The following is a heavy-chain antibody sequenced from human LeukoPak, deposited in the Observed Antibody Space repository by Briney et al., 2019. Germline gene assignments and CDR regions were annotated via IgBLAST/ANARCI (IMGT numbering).Heavy chain of an antibody. V-gene: IGHV4-34*01. CDR3: ARGRSWGYSSSSRWFDP. CDR2: INHSGST. D-gene: IGHD6-6*01. J-gene: IGHJ5*02. CDR1: GGSFRGYY. Sequence: SETLSLTSVVYGGSFRGYYWSWIRQPPGKGLEWIWEINHSGSTNYNPSLKSRVTISVDTSKNQFSLKLSSVTAADTAVYYCARGRSWGYSSSSRWFDPWGQGTLVTVSS.